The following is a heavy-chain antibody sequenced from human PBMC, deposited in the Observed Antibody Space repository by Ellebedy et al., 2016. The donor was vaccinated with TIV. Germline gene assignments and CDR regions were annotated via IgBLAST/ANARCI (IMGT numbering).Heavy chain of an antibody. D-gene: IGHD3-16*01. Sequence: GESLKISCAASGFIISGDWMSWVRQAPGKGLEWVAHINPDGSAVYYVDSVQGRFTISRDNAKRSLVLQMNSLRVDDTAVYYCVTWGQSYGRWGQGSLVTISS. CDR1: GFIISGDW. CDR3: VTWGQSYGR. CDR2: INPDGSAV. J-gene: IGHJ4*02. V-gene: IGHV3-7*03.